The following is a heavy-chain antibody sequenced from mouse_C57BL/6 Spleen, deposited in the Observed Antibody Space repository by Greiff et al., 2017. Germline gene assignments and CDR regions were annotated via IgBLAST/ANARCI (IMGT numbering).Heavy chain of an antibody. Sequence: VKLMESGPGLVQPSQSLSITCTVSGFSLTSYGVHWVRQSPGKGLEWLGVIWSDGSTDYNAAFISRLSISKDNSTSQVFFKMNRLQDDDTAIYYGARYSNYGAMDYWGQGTSVTVSS. CDR3: ARYSNYGAMDY. J-gene: IGHJ4*01. CDR2: IWSDGST. CDR1: GFSLTSYG. D-gene: IGHD2-5*01. V-gene: IGHV2-2*01.